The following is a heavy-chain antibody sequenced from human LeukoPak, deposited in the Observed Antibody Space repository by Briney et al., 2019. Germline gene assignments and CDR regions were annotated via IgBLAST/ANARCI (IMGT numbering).Heavy chain of an antibody. J-gene: IGHJ6*03. CDR3: ASRDYYYYMDV. CDR1: GYSISSGYY. Sequence: SETLSLTXTVSGYSISSGYYWGWIRQPPGKGLEWIGSIYHSGSTYYNPSLKSRATISVDTSKNQFSLKLSSVTAADTAVYYCASRDYYYYMDVWGKGTTVTVSS. CDR2: IYHSGST. V-gene: IGHV4-38-2*02.